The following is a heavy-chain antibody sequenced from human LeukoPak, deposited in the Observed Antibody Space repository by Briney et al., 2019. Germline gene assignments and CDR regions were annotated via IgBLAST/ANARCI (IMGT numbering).Heavy chain of an antibody. CDR3: ARDLGPNPYDYVWGSYRFNDY. Sequence: GSLRLSCAASGFTFSSYAMSWVRQAPGKELERVSAISGSRDSTYYADSVKGRFTISRDNSKNTLYLQMNSLRAEDTAVYYCARDLGPNPYDYVWGSYRFNDYWGQGTLVTVSS. D-gene: IGHD3-16*02. CDR1: GFTFSSYA. J-gene: IGHJ4*02. CDR2: ISGSRDST. V-gene: IGHV3-23*01.